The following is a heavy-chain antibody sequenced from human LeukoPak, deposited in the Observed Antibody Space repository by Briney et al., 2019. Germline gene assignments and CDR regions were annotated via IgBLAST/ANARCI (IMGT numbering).Heavy chain of an antibody. CDR3: ARGQGSYQYYFDY. J-gene: IGHJ4*02. CDR1: GYTFTGYY. V-gene: IGHV1-2*02. CDR2: INPNSGGT. Sequence: ASVKVSCKASGYTFTGYYMHWVRQAPGQGLEWMGWINPNSGGTNYAQKFQGRVTMTRDTSTSTVYMELSSLRSEDTAVYYCARGQGSYQYYFDYWGQGTLVTVSS. D-gene: IGHD1-26*01.